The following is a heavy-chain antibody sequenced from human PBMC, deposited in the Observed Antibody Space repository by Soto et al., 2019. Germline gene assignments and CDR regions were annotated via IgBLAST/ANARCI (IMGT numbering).Heavy chain of an antibody. CDR3: ARCLHCSNGGRFDP. CDR2: MWPSGGT. Sequence: PSETPSLTCAVSGVSIGSPNWWTWVRQAPGKGLEWIGEMWPSGGTTYNPSLRNRVTISVDNSKNHLSLTLTSVTAADTAIYYCARCLHCSNGGRFDPWGQGALVTVSS. CDR1: GVSIGSPNW. D-gene: IGHD2-8*01. V-gene: IGHV4-4*02. J-gene: IGHJ5*02.